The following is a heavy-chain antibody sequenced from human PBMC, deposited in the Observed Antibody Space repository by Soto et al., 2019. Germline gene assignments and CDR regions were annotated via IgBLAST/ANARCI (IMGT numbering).Heavy chain of an antibody. CDR1: GFTFSDTL. J-gene: IGHJ3*01. V-gene: IGHV1-3*01. CDR3: XXXXXXXXXRANDAFDV. Sequence: QVQLVQSGAEVKKPGASVNISCQASGFTFSDTLINWXXXXXXXRLEWMGWINPANGNTRYSESFQGRVTISSLSSAXTAXXXLXXXXXXXTXXXXXXXXXXXXXXRANDAFDVWGQGTMITVSS. CDR2: INPANGNT.